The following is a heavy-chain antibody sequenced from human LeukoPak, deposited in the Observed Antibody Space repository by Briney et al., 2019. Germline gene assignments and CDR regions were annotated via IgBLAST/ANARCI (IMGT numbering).Heavy chain of an antibody. CDR3: AREGRGDYGWEISYFDY. V-gene: IGHV3-23*01. J-gene: IGHJ4*02. D-gene: IGHD4-17*01. CDR1: GFTFSSYA. CDR2: ISGSGGST. Sequence: GGSLRLSCAASGFTFSSYAMSWVRQAPGKGLEWVSAISGSGGSTYYADSVKGRFTISRDNSKNTLYLQMNSLRAEDTAVYHCAREGRGDYGWEISYFDYWGQGTLVTVSS.